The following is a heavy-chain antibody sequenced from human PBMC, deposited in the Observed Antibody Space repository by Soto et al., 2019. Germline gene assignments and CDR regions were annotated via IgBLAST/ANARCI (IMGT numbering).Heavy chain of an antibody. V-gene: IGHV4-4*02. D-gene: IGHD6-19*01. Sequence: QMQLQESGPGLVKPSETLSLTCAVSSASISSEQWWSWVRQPPGKGLEWIGEIHHSGNTNSNPSLKSRVTMSVDKSKNQFSLNLNSLTAADTAVYYCARSFGWYAIDQWSQATLVTVSS. CDR2: IHHSGNT. CDR3: ARSFGWYAIDQ. J-gene: IGHJ4*02. CDR1: SASISSEQW.